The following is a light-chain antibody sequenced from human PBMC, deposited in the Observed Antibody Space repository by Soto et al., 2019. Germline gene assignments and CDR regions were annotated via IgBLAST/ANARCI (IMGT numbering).Light chain of an antibody. V-gene: IGKV3-11*01. CDR3: QQRANWPPLT. Sequence: EIFLTQSPATLSLSPGQRAVLSCRASQTVYSYLAWYQHKPGQAPRLLIYDASKRATDIPPRFSGSGYGTDFTLTISSLEPDDFAVYYCQQRANWPPLTFGGGTKVEIK. CDR2: DAS. J-gene: IGKJ4*01. CDR1: QTVYSY.